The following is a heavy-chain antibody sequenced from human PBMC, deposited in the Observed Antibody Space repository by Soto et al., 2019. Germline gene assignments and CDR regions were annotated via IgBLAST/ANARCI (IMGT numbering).Heavy chain of an antibody. Sequence: VGSLRLPCAASGFTFSSYAMHWVRQAPGKGLEWVAVISYDGISKYYADSVKGRFTISRDNSKNTLYLQMNSLRAEDTAVYYCASVRLGVVDYNYGMDVWGQGTTVTVSS. CDR2: ISYDGISK. J-gene: IGHJ6*02. D-gene: IGHD2-15*01. CDR1: GFTFSSYA. CDR3: ASVRLGVVDYNYGMDV. V-gene: IGHV3-30-3*01.